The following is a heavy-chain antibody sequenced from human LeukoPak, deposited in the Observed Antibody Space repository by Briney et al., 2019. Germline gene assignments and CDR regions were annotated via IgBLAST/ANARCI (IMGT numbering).Heavy chain of an antibody. CDR1: GLTFSSYA. CDR3: AKASRLLHGSGSYPGYFDY. J-gene: IGHJ4*02. D-gene: IGHD3-10*01. CDR2: ISGSGDST. Sequence: GGSLRLSCAASGLTFSSYAMSWVRQAPGKGLVWVSSISGSGDSTYYADSVKGRFTISRDNSKNTLYLQMNSLRAEDTAVYYCAKASRLLHGSGSYPGYFDYWGQGALVTVSS. V-gene: IGHV3-23*01.